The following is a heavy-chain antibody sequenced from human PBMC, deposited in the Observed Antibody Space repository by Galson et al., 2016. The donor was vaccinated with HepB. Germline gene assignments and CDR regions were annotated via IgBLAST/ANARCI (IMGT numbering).Heavy chain of an antibody. CDR1: GYTFTSHG. Sequence: SVKVSCKASGYTFTSHGISWVRQAPGQGLQWMGWISAYNGNTHYAQKVQGRVTMTTDTSTSTAYMELRSLTSDDTAVYYCARSDAVVGRFYYYMDVWGKGTTVIVSS. CDR2: ISAYNGNT. CDR3: ARSDAVVGRFYYYMDV. V-gene: IGHV1-18*04. J-gene: IGHJ6*03. D-gene: IGHD6-19*01.